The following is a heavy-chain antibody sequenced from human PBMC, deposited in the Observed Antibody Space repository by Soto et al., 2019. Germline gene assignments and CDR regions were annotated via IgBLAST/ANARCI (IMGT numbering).Heavy chain of an antibody. CDR1: GYTFTSYY. J-gene: IGHJ4*02. CDR2: INPSGGST. D-gene: IGHD3-22*01. V-gene: IGHV1-46*01. Sequence: ASVKVSCKASGYTFTSYYMHWVRQSPEQGLEWMGIINPSGGSTSYAQKFQGRVTMTRDRSASTAYMELSSLTSEDTAIYYCARDSGHYYDFEFWGQGPQVTVSS. CDR3: ARDSGHYYDFEF.